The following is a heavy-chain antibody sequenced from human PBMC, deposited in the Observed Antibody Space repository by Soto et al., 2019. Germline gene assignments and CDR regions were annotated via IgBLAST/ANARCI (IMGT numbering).Heavy chain of an antibody. D-gene: IGHD2-2*01. V-gene: IGHV4-39*01. CDR2: FYYTGTT. CDR3: VRNWNLALVPAAYFDS. Sequence: SETLSLTCTVANFSVLTSIYYWAWTRQPPGKGLEWVGTFYYTGTTYYNPSLQSRVTIPIDTSKKQFSLNLNSVTAADTAGYYCVRNWNLALVPAAYFDSWGQGTLVTVSS. CDR1: NFSVLTSIYY. J-gene: IGHJ4*02.